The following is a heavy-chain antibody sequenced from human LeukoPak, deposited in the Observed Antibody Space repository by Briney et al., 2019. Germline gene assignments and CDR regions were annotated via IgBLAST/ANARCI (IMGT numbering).Heavy chain of an antibody. D-gene: IGHD2-15*01. Sequence: ASVKVSCKASGCTFTGYYMHWVRQAPGQGLEWMGWIDPNSGGTNYAQKFQGRVTMTRDTSISTAYMELSRLRSDDTAVYYCASDLCSGGSCYSFDYWGQGTLVTVSS. CDR2: IDPNSGGT. CDR3: ASDLCSGGSCYSFDY. CDR1: GCTFTGYY. V-gene: IGHV1-2*02. J-gene: IGHJ4*02.